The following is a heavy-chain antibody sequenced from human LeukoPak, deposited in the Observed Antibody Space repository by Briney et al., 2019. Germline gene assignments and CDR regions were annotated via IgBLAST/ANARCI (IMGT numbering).Heavy chain of an antibody. CDR2: INHSGST. J-gene: IGHJ5*02. V-gene: IGHV4-34*01. CDR1: GGSFSGYY. CDR3: ARERVVVAAEDWFDP. D-gene: IGHD2-15*01. Sequence: SETLSLTCAVYGGSFSGYYWSWIRQPPGKGLEWIGEINHSGSTNYNPSLKSRVTISVDTSKNQFSLKLSSVTAADTAVYYCARERVVVAAEDWFDPWGQGTLVTVSS.